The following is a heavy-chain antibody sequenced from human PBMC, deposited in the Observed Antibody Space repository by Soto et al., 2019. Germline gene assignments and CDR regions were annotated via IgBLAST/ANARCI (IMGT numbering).Heavy chain of an antibody. CDR3: ARDPIAVAGRMGLLDPRLGVGMDV. Sequence: GGSLRLSCAASGFTFSSYGMHWVRQAPGKGLEWVAVIWYDGSNKYYADSVKGRFTISRDNSKNTLYLQMNSLRAEDTAVYYCARDPIAVAGRMGLLDPRLGVGMDVWGQGTTVTVSS. V-gene: IGHV3-33*01. D-gene: IGHD6-19*01. J-gene: IGHJ6*02. CDR1: GFTFSSYG. CDR2: IWYDGSNK.